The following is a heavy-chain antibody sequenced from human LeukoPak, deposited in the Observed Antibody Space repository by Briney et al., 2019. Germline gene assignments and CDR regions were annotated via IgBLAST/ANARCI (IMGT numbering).Heavy chain of an antibody. CDR2: ISGSGGST. CDR1: GFTFSSYA. Sequence: PGGSLRLSCAASGFTFSSYAMSWVRQAPGKGLEWVSAISGSGGSTYYADSVKGRFTISRDNAKNSVYLQMNSLRAEDTAVYYCARDDTAAAIALINWGQGTLVTVSS. D-gene: IGHD6-13*01. V-gene: IGHV3-23*01. J-gene: IGHJ4*02. CDR3: ARDDTAAAIALIN.